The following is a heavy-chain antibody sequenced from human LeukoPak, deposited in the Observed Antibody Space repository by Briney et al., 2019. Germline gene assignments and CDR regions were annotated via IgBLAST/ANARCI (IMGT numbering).Heavy chain of an antibody. J-gene: IGHJ4*02. V-gene: IGHV3-21*01. Sequence: RTGGSLRLSCAASGFTFSSYSMNWVRQAPGKGLEWVSSISSSSSYIYYADSVKGRFTISRDNAKNSLYLQMNSLRAEDTAVYYCASGYYDSSGYYYFDHWGQGTLVTVSS. CDR1: GFTFSSYS. CDR2: ISSSSSYI. CDR3: ASGYYDSSGYYYFDH. D-gene: IGHD3-22*01.